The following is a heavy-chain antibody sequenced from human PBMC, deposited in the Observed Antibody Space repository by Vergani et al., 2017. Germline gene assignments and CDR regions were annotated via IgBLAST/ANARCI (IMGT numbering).Heavy chain of an antibody. V-gene: IGHV3-74*01. CDR3: AKDRDIVVVVAATPLDY. CDR1: GFTFSSYW. CDR2: INSDGSST. D-gene: IGHD2-15*01. Sequence: EVQLVESGGGLVQPGGSLRLSCAASGFTFSSYWMHWVRQAPGKGLVWVSCINSDGSSTSYADSVKGRFTISRDNAKNTLYLQMNSLRAEDTAAYYCAKDRDIVVVVAATPLDYWGQGTLVTVSS. J-gene: IGHJ4*02.